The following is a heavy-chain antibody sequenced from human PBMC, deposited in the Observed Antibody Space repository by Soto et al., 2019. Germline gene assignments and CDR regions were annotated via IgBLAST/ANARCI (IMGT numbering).Heavy chain of an antibody. D-gene: IGHD1-1*01. CDR1: GFTFSDYF. Sequence: QVQLVESGGGLVKPGGSLRLSCAASGFTFSDYFMSWIRQAPGKGLECVSYITSSSTIYYSDSVKGRFTISRDNAKNSLFLQMNSLRAEDTAVYYCARDWNSNEWGQGTLVTVSS. CDR3: ARDWNSNE. V-gene: IGHV3-11*01. CDR2: ITSSSTI. J-gene: IGHJ4*02.